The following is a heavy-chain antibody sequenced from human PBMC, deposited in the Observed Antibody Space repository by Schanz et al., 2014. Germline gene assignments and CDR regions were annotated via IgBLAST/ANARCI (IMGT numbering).Heavy chain of an antibody. CDR2: IFFSGST. CDR3: ARLGVGDKAYYYYGTDV. V-gene: IGHV4-59*08. Sequence: QVQLQESGPGLVKPSETLSLTCTVSGVSIGGYYWSWIRQPPGKGLEWIGYIFFSGSTTYNPSFNSRVTISLDMSKTQFALHLSSVTAADTAVYYCARLGVGDKAYYYYGTDVWGQGTTVLVSS. J-gene: IGHJ6*02. D-gene: IGHD1-26*01. CDR1: GVSIGGYY.